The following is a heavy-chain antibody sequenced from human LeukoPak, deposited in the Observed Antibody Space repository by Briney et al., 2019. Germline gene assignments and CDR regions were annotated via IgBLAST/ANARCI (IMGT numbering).Heavy chain of an antibody. Sequence: GGSLRLSCVASGFTFSNYYMNWIRQAPGKGLEWVSYISSSGSTIYYADSVKGRFTISRDNAKNSLYVQMNSLRAEDTAVYYCARTNWGWGGRYFDYWGQGTPVTVSS. V-gene: IGHV3-11*01. J-gene: IGHJ4*02. CDR3: ARTNWGWGGRYFDY. D-gene: IGHD7-27*01. CDR2: ISSSGSTI. CDR1: GFTFSNYY.